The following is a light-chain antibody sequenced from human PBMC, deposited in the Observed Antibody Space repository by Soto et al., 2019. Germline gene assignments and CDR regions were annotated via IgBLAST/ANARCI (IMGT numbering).Light chain of an antibody. CDR1: SSDIGGYNY. CDR2: DVG. Sequence: QSVLTQPASVSGSPGQSSAISCTGTSSDIGGYNYVSWYQQHPGKAPKLILYDVGTRPSGVSDRFSGSKSGNTASLTISGLQAEDEADYYCSSYTPGSTLFGTGTKLTVL. CDR3: SSYTPGSTL. J-gene: IGLJ1*01. V-gene: IGLV2-14*01.